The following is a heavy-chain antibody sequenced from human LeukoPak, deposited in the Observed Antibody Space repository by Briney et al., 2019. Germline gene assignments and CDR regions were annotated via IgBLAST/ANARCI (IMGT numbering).Heavy chain of an antibody. Sequence: GGSLRLFCAASGFTFSHFWIHWVRQVPGKGLVWVSRINSDGSDTIYADSVKGRFTSSRDNAKNMLYLQMNNLRAEDTAMYYCSRMTTVTTEGIWGQGTMVTVSS. D-gene: IGHD4-17*01. J-gene: IGHJ3*02. CDR3: SRMTTVTTEGI. CDR2: INSDGSDT. V-gene: IGHV3-74*01. CDR1: GFTFSHFW.